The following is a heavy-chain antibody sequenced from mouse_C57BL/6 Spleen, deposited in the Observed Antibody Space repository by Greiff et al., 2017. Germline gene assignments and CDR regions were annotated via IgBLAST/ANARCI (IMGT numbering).Heavy chain of an antibody. Sequence: VQLQQSGAELVRPGTSVKVSCKASGYAFTNYLMEWVKQRPGQGLEWIGVINPGSGGTNYNEKFKGKATLTADKSSSNAYMQLRSLTSEDSAVYFCAREYTTVPHYFDDWGQGTTLTVSS. CDR3: AREYTTVPHYFDD. V-gene: IGHV1-54*01. J-gene: IGHJ2*01. CDR1: GYAFTNYL. D-gene: IGHD1-1*01. CDR2: INPGSGGT.